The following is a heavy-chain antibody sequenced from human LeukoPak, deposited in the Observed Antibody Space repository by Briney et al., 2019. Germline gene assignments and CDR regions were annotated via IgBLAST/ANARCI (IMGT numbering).Heavy chain of an antibody. V-gene: IGHV4-39*02. CDR1: GGSISSSSYY. CDR2: VYYTGST. D-gene: IGHD2-15*01. J-gene: IGHJ4*01. Sequence: SETLCLTCTVSGGSISSSSYYWTWIRQPPGKGLEWIGSVYYTGSTYYNPSLKSRATISVDTSNKYFSLKLSSVTAADTAVYYCARTVVAATPSLHYWGQGTLVTVSS. CDR3: ARTVVAATPSLHY.